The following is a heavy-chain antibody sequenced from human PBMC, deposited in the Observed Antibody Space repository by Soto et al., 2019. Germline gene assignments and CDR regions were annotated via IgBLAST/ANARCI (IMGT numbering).Heavy chain of an antibody. V-gene: IGHV3-53*01. CDR1: GFTVSSNY. CDR2: IYSGGST. D-gene: IGHD2-15*01. Sequence: PGGSLRLSCAASGFTVSSNYMSWVRQAPGKGLEWVSVIYSGGSTYYADSVKGRFTISRDNSKNTLYLQMNSLRAEDTAVYYCARVVGYYYYGMDVWGQGTTVTVSS. J-gene: IGHJ6*02. CDR3: ARVVGYYYYGMDV.